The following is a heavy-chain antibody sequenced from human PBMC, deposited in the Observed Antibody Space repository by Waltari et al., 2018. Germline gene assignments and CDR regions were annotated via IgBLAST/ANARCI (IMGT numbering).Heavy chain of an antibody. V-gene: IGHV4-39*07. J-gene: IGHJ4*02. Sequence: QVQLQESGPGLVKPSETLSLTCSVSGAYFASSRHHLGWVRQPPGKGLEWIGSIYYSGSTYYNPSLKSRVNMSVDTANYQFSLKVTSVTAADTAIYYCARTAYDHLTGYPTLDHWGQGILVTVSS. CDR2: IYYSGST. CDR3: ARTAYDHLTGYPTLDH. D-gene: IGHD3-9*01. CDR1: GAYFASSRHH.